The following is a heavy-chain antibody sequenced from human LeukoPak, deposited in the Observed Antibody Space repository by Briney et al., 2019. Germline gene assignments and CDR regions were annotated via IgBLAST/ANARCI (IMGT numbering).Heavy chain of an antibody. CDR3: ARAPGTIAY. D-gene: IGHD6-13*01. CDR1: GCTFSSYP. CDR2: IIPIFGTA. V-gene: IGHV1-69*13. J-gene: IGHJ4*02. Sequence: GASVRVSCKASGCTFSSYPISWVRQAPGQGLEGMGGIIPIFGTANYAQKFQGRVTITADESTSTDYMELRSLRSEDTAVYYCARAPGTIAYWGEGTLVTVSS.